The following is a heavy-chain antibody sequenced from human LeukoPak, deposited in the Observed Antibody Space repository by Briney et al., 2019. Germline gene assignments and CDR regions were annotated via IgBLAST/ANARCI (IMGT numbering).Heavy chain of an antibody. D-gene: IGHD3-3*01. Sequence: ASVKVSCKASGYTFTSYYMHWMRQAPGQGLEGMGIINPSGGSTSYAQNFQGRVTMTRDTSTSTVYMELSSLRFEDTAVYYCARGGTIFGVVITDFDYWGQGTLVTVSS. CDR3: ARGGTIFGVVITDFDY. CDR2: INPSGGST. V-gene: IGHV1-46*01. J-gene: IGHJ4*02. CDR1: GYTFTSYY.